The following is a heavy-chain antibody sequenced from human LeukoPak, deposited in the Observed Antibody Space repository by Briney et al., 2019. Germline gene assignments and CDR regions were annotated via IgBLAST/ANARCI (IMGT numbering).Heavy chain of an antibody. CDR3: AREKQGGSGSPPIDY. J-gene: IGHJ4*02. Sequence: SETLSLTCTVSGGSISSSSSCWGWIRQPPGKGLEWIGSICYSGSTYHNPSLKGRLTMSVDTSKNQFSLRLSFVTAADTAVYYCAREKQGGSGSPPIDYWGQGTLVTVSS. V-gene: IGHV4-39*02. CDR1: GGSISSSSSC. CDR2: ICYSGST. D-gene: IGHD3-10*01.